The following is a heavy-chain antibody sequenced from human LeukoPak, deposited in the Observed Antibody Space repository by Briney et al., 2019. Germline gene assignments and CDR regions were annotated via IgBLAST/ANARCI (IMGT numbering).Heavy chain of an antibody. CDR3: AKEADCSGGSCYSGLDY. CDR1: GFTFSSYG. D-gene: IGHD2-15*01. CDR2: ISYDGGNK. Sequence: GRSLRLSCAASGFTFSSYGMHWVRQAPGKGLEWVAVISYDGGNKYYADSVKGRFTISRDNSKNTLYLQMNSLRAEDTAVYYCAKEADCSGGSCYSGLDYWGQGTLVTVSS. J-gene: IGHJ4*02. V-gene: IGHV3-30*18.